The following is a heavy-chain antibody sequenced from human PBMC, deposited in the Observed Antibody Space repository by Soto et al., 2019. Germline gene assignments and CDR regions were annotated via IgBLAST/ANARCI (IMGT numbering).Heavy chain of an antibody. Sequence: QVQLQESGPGLVKPSQTLSLTCTVSGGSISSGDYYWTWIRQHPGKGLEWIGYISYTGNTYSNPSLESRIATSVDTSKNQFSLRLSSVTAADTAVYYCARGVLNQTYDYIWGSYRLPKENYFDYWGQGTLVTVSS. D-gene: IGHD3-16*02. CDR2: ISYTGNT. J-gene: IGHJ4*02. CDR1: GGSISSGDYY. CDR3: ARGVLNQTYDYIWGSYRLPKENYFDY. V-gene: IGHV4-31*03.